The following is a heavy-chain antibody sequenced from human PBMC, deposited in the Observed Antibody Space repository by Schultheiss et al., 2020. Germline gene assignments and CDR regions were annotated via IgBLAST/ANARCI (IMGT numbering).Heavy chain of an antibody. J-gene: IGHJ4*02. V-gene: IGHV4-39*01. CDR3: ARRIVATTFDY. CDR2: ISYSGST. D-gene: IGHD5-12*01. Sequence: SETLSLTCTVSSGSVSSRTYYWAWVRQPPGKGLEWIGSISYSGSTFYNPSLKSRITISVDTSKNQFSLNLRSVTAADTAVYYCARRIVATTFDYWGQGALVTVSS. CDR1: SGSVSSRTYY.